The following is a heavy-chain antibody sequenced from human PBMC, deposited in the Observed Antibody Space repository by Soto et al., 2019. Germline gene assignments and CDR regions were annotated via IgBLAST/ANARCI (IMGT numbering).Heavy chain of an antibody. V-gene: IGHV1-69*02. CDR3: ARSATRGLDAY. D-gene: IGHD2-2*03. CDR1: GGTFSSYT. CDR2: IIPILGIA. J-gene: IGHJ4*02. Sequence: QVQLVQSGAEVKKPGSSVKVSCKASGGTFSSYTISWVRQAPGQGLEWMGRIIPILGIANYAQKFQGRVTITADKSTSTDYMELSSVRSEDTAVYYCARSATRGLDAYWGQGTLVTVSS.